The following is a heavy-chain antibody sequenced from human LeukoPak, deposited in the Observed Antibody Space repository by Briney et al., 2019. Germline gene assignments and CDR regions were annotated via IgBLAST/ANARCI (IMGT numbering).Heavy chain of an antibody. D-gene: IGHD6-19*01. CDR1: GGSISTHY. CDR2: IYYSGST. CDR3: ARSLGPKAVTGRGRLYYYYGMDV. V-gene: IGHV4-59*11. Sequence: SETLSLTCTVSGGSISTHYWSWVRQPPGKGLQWIGYIYYSGSTNYNPSLKSRVTISVDTSKNQFSLSLSSVTAADTAVYYCARSLGPKAVTGRGRLYYYYGMDVWGQGTTVTVSS. J-gene: IGHJ6*02.